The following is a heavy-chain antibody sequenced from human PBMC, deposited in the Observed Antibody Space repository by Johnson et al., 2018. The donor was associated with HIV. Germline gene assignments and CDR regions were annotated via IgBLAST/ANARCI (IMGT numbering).Heavy chain of an antibody. Sequence: QVQLVESGGGVVQPGRSLRLSCAASGFTFSSYGMHWVRQAPGKGLEWVAFIRYDGNSKYYADSVKGRFTISRDNSKNTLYLQMNSLRAEDTAVYYCARDLLSRAFDIWGQGTMVTVSS. J-gene: IGHJ3*02. CDR3: ARDLLSRAFDI. V-gene: IGHV3-30*02. CDR2: IRYDGNSK. CDR1: GFTFSSYG.